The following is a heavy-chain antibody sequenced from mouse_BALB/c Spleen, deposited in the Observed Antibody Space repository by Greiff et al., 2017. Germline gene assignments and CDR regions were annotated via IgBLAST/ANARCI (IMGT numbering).Heavy chain of an antibody. Sequence: VQLQQPGAELVKPGASVKLSCKASGYTFTSYWMHWVKQRPGQGLEWIGEINPSNGRTNYNEKFKSKATLTVDKSSSTAYMQLSSLTSEDSAVYYCARWERAMDYWGQGTSVTVSS. D-gene: IGHD4-1*01. V-gene: IGHV1S81*02. CDR3: ARWERAMDY. J-gene: IGHJ4*01. CDR2: INPSNGRT. CDR1: GYTFTSYW.